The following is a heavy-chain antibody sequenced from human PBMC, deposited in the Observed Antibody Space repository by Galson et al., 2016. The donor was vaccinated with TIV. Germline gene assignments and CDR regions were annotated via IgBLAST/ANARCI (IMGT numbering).Heavy chain of an antibody. Sequence: SETLSLTCPVSGGFISSHDWSWIRQPPGKGLEWIGYVNYSGRTNYNPSLKSRVTISVDTSKNQFSLKVSSVTAAATAVYYCARGANCGGDCYSTEGFHYYYMDVWGKGTTVTVSS. J-gene: IGHJ6*03. CDR1: GGFISSHD. V-gene: IGHV4-59*11. D-gene: IGHD2-21*01. CDR3: ARGANCGGDCYSTEGFHYYYMDV. CDR2: VNYSGRT.